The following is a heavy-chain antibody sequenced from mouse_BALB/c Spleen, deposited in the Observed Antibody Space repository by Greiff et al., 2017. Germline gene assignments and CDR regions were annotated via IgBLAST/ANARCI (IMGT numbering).Heavy chain of an antibody. Sequence: QFQLQQSGPELVKPGASVRISCKASGYTFTNYWLGWVKQRPGHGLEWIGDIYPGGGYTNYNEKFKGKATLTADTSSSTAYMQLSSLTSEDSAVYFCASIYYGNWYFDVWGAGTTVTVSS. CDR3: ASIYYGNWYFDV. V-gene: IGHV1-63*02. D-gene: IGHD2-1*01. J-gene: IGHJ1*01. CDR1: GYTFTNYW. CDR2: IYPGGGYT.